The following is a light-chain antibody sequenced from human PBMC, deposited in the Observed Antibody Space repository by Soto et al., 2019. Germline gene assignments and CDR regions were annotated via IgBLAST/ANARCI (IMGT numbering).Light chain of an antibody. CDR3: QQYGSSPRALT. J-gene: IGKJ4*01. V-gene: IGKV3-20*01. CDR1: QSVSSSY. Sequence: IVLTQSPGTLSLSPGERATLSCRASQSVSSSYLAWYQQRPGQAPRLLIYGASSRATGIPDRFRGSGSGTDFTLTISRLEPEDFAVYYCQQYGSSPRALTFGGGTKVEIK. CDR2: GAS.